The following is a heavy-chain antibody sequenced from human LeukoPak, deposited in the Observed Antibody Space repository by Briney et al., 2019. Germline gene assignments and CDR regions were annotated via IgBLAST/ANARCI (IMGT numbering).Heavy chain of an antibody. V-gene: IGHV3-23*01. D-gene: IGHD3-10*01. CDR1: GFTFSSYA. CDR2: ISGSGGST. Sequence: PGGSLRLSCAASGFTFSSYAMSWVRQAPGKGLEWVSAISGSGGSTYYADSVKGRFTISRDNSKNTLYLQMNSLRAEDTAVYYCAKDSPYYYGSGSYYGMGVWGKGTTVTVSS. CDR3: AKDSPYYYGSGSYYGMGV. J-gene: IGHJ6*04.